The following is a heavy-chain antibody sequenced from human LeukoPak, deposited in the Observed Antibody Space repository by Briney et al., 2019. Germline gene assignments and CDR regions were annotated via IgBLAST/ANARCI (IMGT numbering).Heavy chain of an antibody. J-gene: IGHJ4*02. CDR3: AKDREAVAGTGGAPYPIPIDY. CDR1: GFTFSSYA. CDR2: ISGSGGST. Sequence: GGSLRLSCAASGFTFSSYAMSWVRQAPGKGLEWVSAISGSGGSTYYADSVKGRFTISRDNSKNTLYLQMNSLRAEDTAVYYCAKDREAVAGTGGAPYPIPIDYWGQGTLVTVSS. V-gene: IGHV3-23*01. D-gene: IGHD6-19*01.